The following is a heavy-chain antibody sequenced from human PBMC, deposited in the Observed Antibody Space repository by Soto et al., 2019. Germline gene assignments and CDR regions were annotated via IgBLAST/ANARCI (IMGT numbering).Heavy chain of an antibody. Sequence: GGSLRLSRAASGFTFSMYWMHWVRQVPGKGPEWVSRINDDGISTNYADYVKGRFTISRDNAKNTLYLQMNALRVEDTAVYYCTRGPRSTSTGTGAFWGQGTLVTVSS. D-gene: IGHD1-1*01. CDR2: INDDGIST. CDR3: TRGPRSTSTGTGAF. V-gene: IGHV3-74*01. J-gene: IGHJ4*02. CDR1: GFTFSMYW.